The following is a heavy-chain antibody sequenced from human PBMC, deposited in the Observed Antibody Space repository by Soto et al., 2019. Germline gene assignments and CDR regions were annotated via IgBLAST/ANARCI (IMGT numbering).Heavy chain of an antibody. J-gene: IGHJ4*02. CDR1: GVTFSSYP. CDR3: ARLWDSSHGFNFDY. D-gene: IGHD6-6*01. CDR2: IIPITGTV. Sequence: QVQLVQSGAEVKKPGSSVKVSCKASGVTFSSYPISWVRQAPGQGLEWMGGIIPITGTVQYAQKFQGRLTVTADESTTTGYMELISLGSGDTAVYYCARLWDSSHGFNFDYWGQGTLVTVSS. V-gene: IGHV1-69*01.